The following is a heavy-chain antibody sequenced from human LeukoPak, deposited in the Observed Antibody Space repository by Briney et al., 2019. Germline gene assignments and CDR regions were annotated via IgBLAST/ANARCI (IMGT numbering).Heavy chain of an antibody. CDR2: IYSGGST. V-gene: IGHV3-66*01. Sequence: SGGSLRLSCAASGFTVSSNYMSWVRQAPGKGLEWVPVIYSGGSTYYADSVNGRFTISTDNSKNTLYLQMNSLRAEYTAVYYCASPEYDILTGHDAFDIWGQGTMVTVSS. CDR1: GFTVSSNY. J-gene: IGHJ3*02. CDR3: ASPEYDILTGHDAFDI. D-gene: IGHD3-9*01.